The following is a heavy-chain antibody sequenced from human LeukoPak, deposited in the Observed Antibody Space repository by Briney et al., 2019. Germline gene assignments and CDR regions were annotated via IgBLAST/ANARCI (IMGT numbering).Heavy chain of an antibody. CDR3: ARPYCSSTSCPLHFDY. CDR2: IYYSGST. V-gene: IGHV4-39*01. J-gene: IGHJ4*02. D-gene: IGHD2-2*01. CDR1: GGSISSSSYY. Sequence: NPSETLSLTCTVSGGSISSSSYYWGWIRQPPGKELEWIGSIYYSGSTYYNPSLKSRVTISVDTSKNQFSLKLSSVTAADTAVYYCARPYCSSTSCPLHFDYWGQGTLVTVSS.